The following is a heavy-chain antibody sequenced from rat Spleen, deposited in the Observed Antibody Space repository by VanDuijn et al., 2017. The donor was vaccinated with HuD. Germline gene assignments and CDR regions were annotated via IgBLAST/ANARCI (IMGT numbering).Heavy chain of an antibody. D-gene: IGHD1-12*03. CDR2: IIYDGSST. J-gene: IGHJ1*01. V-gene: IGHV5-7*01. CDR1: GFTFSDYY. Sequence: EVQLVESGGGLVQPGRSMKLSCAASGFTFSDYYMAWVRQAPTKGLEWVATIIYDGSSTYYRDSVKGRFTISRDNAKSTLYLQMDSLRSEDTATYYCARHAYYDGYYHWYFDFWGPGTMVTVSS. CDR3: ARHAYYDGYYHWYFDF.